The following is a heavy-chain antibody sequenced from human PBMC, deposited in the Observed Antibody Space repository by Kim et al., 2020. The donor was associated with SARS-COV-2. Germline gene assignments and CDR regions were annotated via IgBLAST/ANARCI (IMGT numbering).Heavy chain of an antibody. CDR1: GFTFSTYA. J-gene: IGHJ4*02. D-gene: IGHD3-10*01. CDR3: AKGRAGSYYNSLDY. CDR2: ISYNGDTT. Sequence: WGSLRLSCAASGFTFSTYALSWVRQAPGKGLEWVSSISYNGDTTYYADSVKGRFTISRDNYKNTLYLQVNSLRVEDTAVYFCAKGRAGSYYNSLDYWGQGTLVTVSS. V-gene: IGHV3-23*01.